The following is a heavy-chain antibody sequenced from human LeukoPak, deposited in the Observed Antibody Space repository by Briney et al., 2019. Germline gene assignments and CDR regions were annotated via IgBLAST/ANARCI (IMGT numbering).Heavy chain of an antibody. Sequence: SETLSLTCAVYGGSFSGYYWSWNRQPPGKGLEWIGEINHSGSTNYNPSLKSRVTISVDTSKNQFSLKLSSVTAADTAVYYCATRPVVAANWFDPWGQGTLVTVSS. CDR3: ATRPVVAANWFDP. CDR2: INHSGST. CDR1: GGSFSGYY. V-gene: IGHV4-34*01. J-gene: IGHJ5*02. D-gene: IGHD2-15*01.